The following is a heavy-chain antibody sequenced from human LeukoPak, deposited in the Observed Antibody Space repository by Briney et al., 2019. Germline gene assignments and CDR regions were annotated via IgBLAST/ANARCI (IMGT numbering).Heavy chain of an antibody. J-gene: IGHJ4*02. V-gene: IGHV1-8*01. CDR3: ARGLGYHAGVLGFDY. CDR2: MNPNSGNT. CDR1: GYTFTSYD. Sequence: GASVKVSCKASGYTFTSYDINWVRQATGQGLEWMGWMNPNSGNTGYAQKFQGRVTMTRDTSISTAYMELSSLRSEDTAVYYCARGLGYHAGVLGFDYWGQGTLVTVSS. D-gene: IGHD2-2*01.